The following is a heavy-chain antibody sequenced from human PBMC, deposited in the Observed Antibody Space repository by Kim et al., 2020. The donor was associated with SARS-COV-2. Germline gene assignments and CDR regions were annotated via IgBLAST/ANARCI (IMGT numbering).Heavy chain of an antibody. CDR1: GGSFSGYY. CDR3: ARVLKTGIAARPRARHAFDI. D-gene: IGHD6-6*01. Sequence: SETLSLTCAVYGGSFSGYYWSWIRQPPGKGLEWIGEINHSGSTNYNPSLKSRVTISVDTSKNQFSLKLSSVTAADTAVYYRARVLKTGIAARPRARHAFDIWGQGTMVTVSS. J-gene: IGHJ3*02. V-gene: IGHV4-34*01. CDR2: INHSGST.